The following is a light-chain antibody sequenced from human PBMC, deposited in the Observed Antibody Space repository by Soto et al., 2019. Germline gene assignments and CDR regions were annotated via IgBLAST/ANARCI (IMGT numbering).Light chain of an antibody. V-gene: IGKV1-5*01. CDR2: DAY. Sequence: IQMNQPPSTLSASVGDRVTITCRASQSISSWLARYQQKPGKAPKLLIDDAYSLESEVPSRFSGSASRTEFTLTISSLQPDDFATYYCQQYNSYGYTYGQGTKREIK. J-gene: IGKJ2*01. CDR1: QSISSW. CDR3: QQYNSYGYT.